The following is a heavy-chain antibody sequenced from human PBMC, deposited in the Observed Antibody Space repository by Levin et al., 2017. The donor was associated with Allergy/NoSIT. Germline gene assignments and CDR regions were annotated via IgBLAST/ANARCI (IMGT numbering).Heavy chain of an antibody. J-gene: IGHJ4*02. D-gene: IGHD3-10*01. Sequence: LSLTCAASGFTFSSYGMSWVRQAPGKGLEWVSGIVGSGGSTYYADSVKGRFTISRDNSKNTLYLQMNSLRAEHTAVYYCAKARCVREICQINTVRGVIIYPLDYWGQGTLVTVSS. CDR1: GFTFSSYG. CDR3: AKARCVREICQINTVRGVIIYPLDY. CDR2: IVGSGGST. V-gene: IGHV3-23*01.